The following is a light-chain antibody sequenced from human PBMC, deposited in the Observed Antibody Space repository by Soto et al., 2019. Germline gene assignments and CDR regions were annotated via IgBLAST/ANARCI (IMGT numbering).Light chain of an antibody. CDR2: AAS. CDR1: QGISSW. CDR3: QQDIHSPFT. Sequence: DIQMTQSPSSVSSSVGDRVTITCRASQGISSWLAWYQQKPGQAPKLLIYAASNLQSGVPSRFSGSGSGTDFTLTINSLQPEDFATYYCQQDIHSPFTFGPGTKVAVK. V-gene: IGKV1-12*01. J-gene: IGKJ3*01.